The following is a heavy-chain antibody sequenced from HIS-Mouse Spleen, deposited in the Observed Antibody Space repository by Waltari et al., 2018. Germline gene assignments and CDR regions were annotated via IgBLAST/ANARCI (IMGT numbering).Heavy chain of an antibody. D-gene: IGHD6-13*01. Sequence: QLQLQESGPGLVKPSETLSLTCTVSGCSISSSRYYWGWIRQPPGKGLEWIGSIYYSGSTDYNPSLKSRVTISVDTSKNQFSLKLSSVTAADTAVYYCAREIPYSSSWYDWYFDLWGCGTLVTVSS. J-gene: IGHJ2*01. CDR2: IYYSGST. V-gene: IGHV4-39*07. CDR1: GCSISSSRYY. CDR3: AREIPYSSSWYDWYFDL.